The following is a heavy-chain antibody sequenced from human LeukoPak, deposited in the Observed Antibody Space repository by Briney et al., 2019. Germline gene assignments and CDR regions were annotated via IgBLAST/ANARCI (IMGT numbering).Heavy chain of an antibody. D-gene: IGHD3-22*01. CDR2: IYYSGST. J-gene: IGHJ4*02. CDR3: ARKTYSSGYYYYFDY. CDR1: GGSISSYY. V-gene: IGHV4-39*07. Sequence: SETLSLTCTVSGGSISSYYWSWIRQPPGKGLEWIGSIYYSGSTYYNPSLKSRVTISVDTSKNQFSLKLSSVTAADTAVYYCARKTYSSGYYYYFDYWGQGTLVTVSS.